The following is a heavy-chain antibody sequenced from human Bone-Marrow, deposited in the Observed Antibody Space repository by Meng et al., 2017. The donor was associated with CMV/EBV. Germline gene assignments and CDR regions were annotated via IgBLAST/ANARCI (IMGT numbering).Heavy chain of an antibody. V-gene: IGHV1-69*05. Sequence: SVKISCKASAGSFSSYAISWVRQAPGQGLEWMGGIITIFGTANYAQKFQGRVTITTDESTSTAYMELSSLRSEDTAVYYCARGAYCSSTSCYMYWFDPWGQGTLVTVSS. J-gene: IGHJ5*02. CDR2: IITIFGTA. D-gene: IGHD2-2*02. CDR1: AGSFSSYA. CDR3: ARGAYCSSTSCYMYWFDP.